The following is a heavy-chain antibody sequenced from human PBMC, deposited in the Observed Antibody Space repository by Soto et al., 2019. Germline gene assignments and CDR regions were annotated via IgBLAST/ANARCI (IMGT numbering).Heavy chain of an antibody. D-gene: IGHD1-26*01. V-gene: IGHV4-34*01. CDR2: INHSGST. J-gene: IGHJ4*02. Sequence: QEKLQQWGAGLLKPSETLSLTCAVYGGSFSGYYWSWIRQPPGKGLEWIGEINHSGSTNYNPSLKSRVTISVDTSKNQFSLKLSSVTAADTAVYYCARGGWELGKLSYYWGQGTLVTVSS. CDR1: GGSFSGYY. CDR3: ARGGWELGKLSYY.